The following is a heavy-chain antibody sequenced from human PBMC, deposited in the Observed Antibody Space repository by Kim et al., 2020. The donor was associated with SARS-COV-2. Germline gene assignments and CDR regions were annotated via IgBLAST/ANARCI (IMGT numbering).Heavy chain of an antibody. V-gene: IGHV4-34*01. Sequence: IRVTISVDTSKNQFSLKLSSVTAADTAVYYCARGRFNYYDSSGYYLRVDYWGQGTLVTVSS. J-gene: IGHJ4*02. CDR3: ARGRFNYYDSSGYYLRVDY. D-gene: IGHD3-22*01.